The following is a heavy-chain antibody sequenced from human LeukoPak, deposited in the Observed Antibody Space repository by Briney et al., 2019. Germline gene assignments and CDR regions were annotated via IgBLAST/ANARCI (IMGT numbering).Heavy chain of an antibody. CDR2: IYTSGST. J-gene: IGHJ5*02. Sequence: SETLSLTCTVSGGSISSGSYYWSWIRQPAGKGLEWIGRIYTSGSTNYNPSLKSRVTISVDTSKNQFSLKLSSVTAADTAVYYCARVGDFWSGYYGFDPWGQGTLVTVPS. CDR1: GGSISSGSYY. V-gene: IGHV4-61*02. CDR3: ARVGDFWSGYYGFDP. D-gene: IGHD3-3*01.